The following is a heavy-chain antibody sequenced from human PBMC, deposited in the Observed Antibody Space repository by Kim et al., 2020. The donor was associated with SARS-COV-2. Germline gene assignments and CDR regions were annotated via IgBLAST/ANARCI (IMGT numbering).Heavy chain of an antibody. J-gene: IGHJ2*01. Sequence: YADTVKGRFTIASDNSKMTLYLQMNSVGDEDTAVYYCAKGGQVNLWHFDVWGRGTLVTVSS. V-gene: IGHV3-23*01. D-gene: IGHD2-21*01. CDR3: AKGGQVNLWHFDV.